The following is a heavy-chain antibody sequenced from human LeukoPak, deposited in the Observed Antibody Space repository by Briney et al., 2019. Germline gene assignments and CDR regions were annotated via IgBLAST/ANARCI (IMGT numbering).Heavy chain of an antibody. D-gene: IGHD3-10*01. CDR2: IWSDGSNK. CDR3: VRASGSFDY. CDR1: GFTFSDYG. J-gene: IGHJ4*02. Sequence: GGSLRLSCAASGFTFSDYGIHWVRQAPGKGLEWVAVIWSDGSNKYYADSVKGRFTISRDNSKKTLCLRMNSLRVEDTAVYYCVRASGSFDYWGQGTLVTVSS. V-gene: IGHV3-33*01.